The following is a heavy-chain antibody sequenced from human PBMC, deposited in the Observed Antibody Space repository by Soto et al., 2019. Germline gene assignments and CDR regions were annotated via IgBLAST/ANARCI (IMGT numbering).Heavy chain of an antibody. CDR3: AKDYERTLYDSSGYYFDY. CDR1: GFTFSSYG. D-gene: IGHD3-22*01. V-gene: IGHV3-30*18. CDR2: ISYDGSNK. Sequence: PGGSLRLSCAASGFTFSSYGMHWVRQAPGKGLEWVAVISYDGSNKYYADSVKGRFTISRDNSKNTLYLQMNSLRAEDTAVYYCAKDYERTLYDSSGYYFDYWGQGTLVTVSS. J-gene: IGHJ4*02.